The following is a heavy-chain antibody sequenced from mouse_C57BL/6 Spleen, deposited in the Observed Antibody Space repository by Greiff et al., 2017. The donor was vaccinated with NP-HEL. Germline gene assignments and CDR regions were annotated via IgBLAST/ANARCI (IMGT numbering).Heavy chain of an antibody. J-gene: IGHJ2*01. V-gene: IGHV1-69*01. CDR3: ARERGIDGYGVRFDY. D-gene: IGHD2-3*01. CDR1: GYTFTSYW. Sequence: VQLQQPGAELVMPGASVKLSCKASGYTFTSYWMHWVKQRPGQGLEWIGEIDPSDSYTNYNQKFKGKSTLTVDKSSSTAYMQLSSLTSEDSAVYDIARERGIDGYGVRFDYGGQGTTLTVSS. CDR2: IDPSDSYT.